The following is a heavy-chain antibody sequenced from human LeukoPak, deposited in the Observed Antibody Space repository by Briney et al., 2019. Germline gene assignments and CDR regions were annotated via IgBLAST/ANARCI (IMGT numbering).Heavy chain of an antibody. CDR1: GGTFSSYA. CDR2: IIPIFGTA. Sequence: GASVKVSCKASGGTFSSYAISWVRQAPGQGLEWMGGIIPIFGTANYAQKFQGRVTITADESTSTAYMELSSLRYEDTAVYYCASESSGYYYYFDYWSQGTLVTVSS. J-gene: IGHJ4*02. CDR3: ASESSGYYYYFDY. D-gene: IGHD3-22*01. V-gene: IGHV1-69*13.